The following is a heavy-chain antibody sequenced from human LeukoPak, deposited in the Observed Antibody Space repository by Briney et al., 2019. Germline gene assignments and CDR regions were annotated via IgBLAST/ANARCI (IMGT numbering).Heavy chain of an antibody. CDR2: ISYIGST. CDR1: DDSFSSHY. J-gene: IGHJ3*02. CDR3: ARDLVTVTKGFDI. Sequence: PAETLSLTCAVSDDSFSSHYWTWIRQPPGKGLEWIGYISYIGSTNYNPSLKSRVTISIDTSRNQFSLKLSSVTAADTAVYYCARDLVTVTKGFDIWGQGTMVSVSS. D-gene: IGHD4-17*01. V-gene: IGHV4-59*11.